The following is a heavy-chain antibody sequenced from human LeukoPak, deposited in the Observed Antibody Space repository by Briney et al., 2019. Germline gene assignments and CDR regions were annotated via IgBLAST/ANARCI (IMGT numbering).Heavy chain of an antibody. V-gene: IGHV4-39*01. D-gene: IGHD5-12*01. J-gene: IGHJ3*02. CDR2: IYYSGST. CDR3: ARHHIAPADDAFDI. Sequence: PSETLSLTCSVSGGSISSSSYYWGWIRQPPGKGLEWIGSIYYSGSTYYNPSLKSRVAISVDTSKTLFSLKLSSVTAADTAVYYCARHHIAPADDAFDIWGRGTMVTVSS. CDR1: GGSISSSSYY.